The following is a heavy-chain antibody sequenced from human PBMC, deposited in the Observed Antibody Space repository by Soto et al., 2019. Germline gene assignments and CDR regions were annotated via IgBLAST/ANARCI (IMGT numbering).Heavy chain of an antibody. J-gene: IGHJ4*02. CDR1: GFTFNSYI. D-gene: IGHD5-12*01. V-gene: IGHV3-64*01. Sequence: GGSLRLSCAASGFTFNSYILHWVRQAPGKGLEHVSTITTNGDSTFYANSVKGRFTISRDNSKNTLYLQMGSLRAEDMAVYYCARSRDGYNLFDYWGQGT. CDR2: ITTNGDST. CDR3: ARSRDGYNLFDY.